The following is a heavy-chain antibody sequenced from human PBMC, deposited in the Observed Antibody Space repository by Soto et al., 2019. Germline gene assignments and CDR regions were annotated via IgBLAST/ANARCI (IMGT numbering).Heavy chain of an antibody. J-gene: IGHJ2*01. CDR3: ARHALQYCGGDCYLLPYFDL. CDR1: EFTFSGSA. Sequence: EVQLVESGGGLVQPGGSLKLSCAASEFTFSGSAMHWVRQASGKGLEWVGRIRSKANNYATVYAASVKGRFTISRDDSKNTAHLQMNSLKTEDTAVYYCARHALQYCGGDCYLLPYFDLWGRGTLVTVSS. D-gene: IGHD2-21*02. CDR2: IRSKANNYAT. V-gene: IGHV3-73*02.